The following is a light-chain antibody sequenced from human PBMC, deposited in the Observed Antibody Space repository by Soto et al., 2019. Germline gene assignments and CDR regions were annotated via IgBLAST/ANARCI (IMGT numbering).Light chain of an antibody. V-gene: IGKV1-5*01. J-gene: IGKJ1*01. CDR3: QQYNSYWI. CDR1: QSVNNW. Sequence: DIQMTQYPSTLSASVGERVTISCRASQSVNNWLAWYQRKPGKAPKLLIHDASTLESGIPSRFSGSGSGTEFTLTISSLQHDDFATYYCQQYNSYWIFGQGTKVEI. CDR2: DAS.